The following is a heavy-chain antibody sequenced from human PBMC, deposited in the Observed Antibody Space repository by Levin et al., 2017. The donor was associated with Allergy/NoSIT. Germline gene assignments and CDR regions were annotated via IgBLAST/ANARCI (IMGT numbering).Heavy chain of an antibody. CDR1: GFSLRTSD. J-gene: IGHJ4*02. CDR2: ITKPSRTI. D-gene: IGHD7-27*01. V-gene: IGHV3-48*01. Sequence: PRASVKVSCAASGFSLRTSDMNWVRQAPGKGLEWISFITKPSRTISYADSVKGRFTVSRDNVKNLLYLDMNSLRAEDTAVYYCVTDESGDEDFDYWGQGTLVTVSS. CDR3: VTDESGDEDFDY.